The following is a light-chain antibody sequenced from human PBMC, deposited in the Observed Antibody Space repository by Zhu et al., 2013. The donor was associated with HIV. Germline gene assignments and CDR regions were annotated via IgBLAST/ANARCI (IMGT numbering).Light chain of an antibody. CDR1: QSISNW. J-gene: IGKJ4*01. V-gene: IGKV1-5*03. CDR3: QQYNSFLPT. Sequence: DIQMTQSPSTLSASVGDRVTITCRASQSISNWLAWFQQRPGKAPKLLIYKASSLEIGVPSRFSGGGSGAEFTLTISSLQPDDFATYYCQQYNSFLPTFGGGTKVEIK. CDR2: KAS.